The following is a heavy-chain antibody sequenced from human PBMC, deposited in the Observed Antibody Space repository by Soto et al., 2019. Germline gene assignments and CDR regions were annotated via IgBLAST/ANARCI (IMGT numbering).Heavy chain of an antibody. CDR1: GYSFTSYW. J-gene: IGHJ5*02. CDR2: IYPGDSDT. D-gene: IGHD5-18*01. CDR3: ARPAASGYSYGLSNWFDP. V-gene: IGHV5-51*01. Sequence: PGESLKISCKGSGYSFTSYWIGWVRQMPGKGLEWMGIIYPGDSDTRYSPSFQGQVTISADKSISTAYLQWSSLKASDTAMYYCARPAASGYSYGLSNWFDPWGQGTLVTVSS.